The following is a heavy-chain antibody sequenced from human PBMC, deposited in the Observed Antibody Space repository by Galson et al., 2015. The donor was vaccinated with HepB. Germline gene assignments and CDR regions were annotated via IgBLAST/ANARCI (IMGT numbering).Heavy chain of an antibody. CDR1: GFTFSSYS. CDR2: ISSSSSYI. D-gene: IGHD3-22*01. Sequence: SLRLSCAASGFTFSSYSMNWVRQAPGKGLEWVSSISSSSSYIYYADSVKGRFTISRDNAKNSLYLQMNSLRAEDTAVYYCAREGDVMGSYYDSSGYLDYWGQGTLVTVSS. J-gene: IGHJ4*02. CDR3: AREGDVMGSYYDSSGYLDY. V-gene: IGHV3-21*01.